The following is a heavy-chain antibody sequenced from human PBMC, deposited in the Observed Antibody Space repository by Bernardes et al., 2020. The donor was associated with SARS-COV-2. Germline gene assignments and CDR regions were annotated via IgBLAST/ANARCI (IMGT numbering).Heavy chain of an antibody. CDR1: GFTFSDYY. CDR3: EGSERPSYYDYVWGSYPSSQDY. V-gene: IGHV3-11*01. D-gene: IGHD3-16*02. J-gene: IGHJ4*02. Sequence: GGSLRLSCTASGFTFSDYYMSWIRQAPGKGLEWVSYINTGGSTIYYADSVKGRFTISRDNAKNSLYLQMNSLRAEDTAVYYCEGSERPSYYDYVWGSYPSSQDYWGQGTLVTVSS. CDR2: INTGGSTI.